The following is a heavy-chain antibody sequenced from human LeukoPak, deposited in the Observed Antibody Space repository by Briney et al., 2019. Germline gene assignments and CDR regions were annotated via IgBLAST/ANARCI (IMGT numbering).Heavy chain of an antibody. D-gene: IGHD6-13*01. Sequence: PGGSLRLSCVVSGFTFSNYAMSWVRQAPGKGLEWVSVISGGGSTTYYADSVKGRFTISRDNSKHTLYLQMNGLRADDTAIYYCAKVSIAAADTLRNYDYWGQGTLVTVSS. CDR3: AKVSIAAADTLRNYDY. CDR1: GFTFSNYA. J-gene: IGHJ4*02. V-gene: IGHV3-23*01. CDR2: ISGGGSTT.